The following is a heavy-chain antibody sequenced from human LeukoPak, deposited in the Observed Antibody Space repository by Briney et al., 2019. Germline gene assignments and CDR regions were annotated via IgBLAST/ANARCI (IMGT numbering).Heavy chain of an antibody. CDR2: ISGSGGSV. V-gene: IGHV3-23*01. Sequence: PGGSLRLSCAASGFTFSNFAMSWVRQAPGKGLEWVSTISGSGGSVYYADSVKGRVTISRDNAKNSLYLQMNSLRAEDTAVYYCARDQRYCSSSSCPWEPFDYWGQGTLVTVSS. CDR1: GFTFSNFA. D-gene: IGHD2-2*01. J-gene: IGHJ4*02. CDR3: ARDQRYCSSSSCPWEPFDY.